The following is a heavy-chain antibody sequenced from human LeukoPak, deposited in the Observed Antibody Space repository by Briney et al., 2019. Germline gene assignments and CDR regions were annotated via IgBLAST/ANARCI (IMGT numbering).Heavy chain of an antibody. D-gene: IGHD3-9*01. CDR3: ARGGPLRYFDWLFHAFDI. Sequence: GASVKVSCKASGYTFTSYDINWVRQATGQGLEWMGWMNPNCGNTGYAQKFQGRVTMTRNTSISTAYMELSSLRSEDTAVYYCARGGPLRYFDWLFHAFDIWGQGTMVTVSS. J-gene: IGHJ3*02. CDR1: GYTFTSYD. CDR2: MNPNCGNT. V-gene: IGHV1-8*01.